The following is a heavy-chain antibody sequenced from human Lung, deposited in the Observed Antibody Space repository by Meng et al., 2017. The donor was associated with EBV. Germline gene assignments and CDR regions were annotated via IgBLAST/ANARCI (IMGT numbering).Heavy chain of an antibody. Sequence: QVQLQQSGPGLVKPSQTLSLTCAISWDSVSSNSAAWNWIRQSPSRGLEWLGRTFYRSKWSNEYAVSVKSRITINPDTSKNQFFLQLNSVAPEDTAVYYCARGYGPIHSEYNFDYWGQGTLVTVSS. CDR3: ARGYGPIHSEYNFDY. CDR2: TFYRSKWSN. V-gene: IGHV6-1*01. CDR1: WDSVSSNSAA. D-gene: IGHD1-26*01. J-gene: IGHJ4*02.